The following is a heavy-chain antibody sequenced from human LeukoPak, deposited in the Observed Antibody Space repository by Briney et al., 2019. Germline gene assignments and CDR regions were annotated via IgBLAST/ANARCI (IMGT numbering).Heavy chain of an antibody. Sequence: SETQSLTCAVYGGSFSAYYWSWIRQPPGKGLEWIGEIYHSGNTNYNPSLKSRVTISVDTSNNHFSLKLSSVTAADTAVYYCARLDISTTWYAFDYWGQGTLVTVSS. V-gene: IGHV4-34*01. D-gene: IGHD5-12*01. CDR2: IYHSGNT. CDR1: GGSFSAYY. J-gene: IGHJ4*02. CDR3: ARLDISTTWYAFDY.